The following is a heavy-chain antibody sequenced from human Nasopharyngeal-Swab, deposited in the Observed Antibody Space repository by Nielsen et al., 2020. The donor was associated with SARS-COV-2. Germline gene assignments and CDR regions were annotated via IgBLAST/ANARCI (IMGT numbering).Heavy chain of an antibody. CDR3: ARVLGYGSGSYRDY. D-gene: IGHD3-10*01. Sequence: GESLKISCAASGFTFSSYWMSWVRQAPGKGLEWVANIKQDGSEKYYVDSVKGRFTISRDNAKSSLYLQMNSLRAEDTAVYYCARVLGYGSGSYRDYWGQGTLVTVSS. CDR1: GFTFSSYW. V-gene: IGHV3-7*03. CDR2: IKQDGSEK. J-gene: IGHJ4*02.